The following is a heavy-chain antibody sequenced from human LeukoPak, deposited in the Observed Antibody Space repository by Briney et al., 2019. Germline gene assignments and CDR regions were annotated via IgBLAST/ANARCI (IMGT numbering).Heavy chain of an antibody. Sequence: SETLSLTCTVSGGSISSYYWSWIRQPAGKGLEWIGRIYTSGSTNYNPSLKSRVTMSVDTSKNQFSLKLSSATAADTAVYYCAREVYYYDSSGYYDYWGQGALVTVSS. V-gene: IGHV4-4*07. CDR2: IYTSGST. CDR3: AREVYYYDSSGYYDY. J-gene: IGHJ4*02. CDR1: GGSISSYY. D-gene: IGHD3-22*01.